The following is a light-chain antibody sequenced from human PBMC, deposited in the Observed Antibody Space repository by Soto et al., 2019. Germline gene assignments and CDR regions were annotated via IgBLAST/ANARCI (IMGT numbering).Light chain of an antibody. Sequence: IVMTQSPLSLPVTPGEPASISCRSSQSLLHSNGFNYLDWYLQKPGQSPQLLIYLGSNRASGVPDRFSGSGSGTEFTLKISRVEAEDVGIYYCMQALQTPTFGQGTRLEIK. CDR3: MQALQTPT. CDR1: QSLLHSNGFNY. CDR2: LGS. J-gene: IGKJ5*01. V-gene: IGKV2-28*01.